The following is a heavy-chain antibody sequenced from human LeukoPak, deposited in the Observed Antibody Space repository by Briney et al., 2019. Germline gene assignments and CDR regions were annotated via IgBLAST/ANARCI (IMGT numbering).Heavy chain of an antibody. CDR1: GYTFTGYY. V-gene: IGHV1-2*02. CDR2: INPNSGGT. J-gene: IGHJ4*02. D-gene: IGHD3-9*01. CDR3: ARDRSATDYDILTGYYDG. Sequence: ASVKVSCQASGYTFTGYYMHWVRQAPGQGLAWMGWINPNSGGTNYAQKFQGRVTMTRDTSISTAYMELSRLRSDDTAVYYCARDRSATDYDILTGYYDGWGQGTLVTVSS.